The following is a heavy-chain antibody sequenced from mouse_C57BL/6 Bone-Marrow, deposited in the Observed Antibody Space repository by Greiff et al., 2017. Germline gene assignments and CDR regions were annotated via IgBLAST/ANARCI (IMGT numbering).Heavy chain of an antibody. J-gene: IGHJ2*01. CDR1: GYTFTSYG. D-gene: IGHD1-1*01. V-gene: IGHV1-81*01. CDR2: IYPRSGNT. CDR3: ARVYYYGSSDYFDY. Sequence: VMLVESGAELARPGASVKLSCKASGYTFTSYGISWVKQRTGQGLEWIGEIYPRSGNTYYNEKFKGKATLTADKSSSTAYMELRSLTSEDSAVYFCARVYYYGSSDYFDYWGQGTTLTVSS.